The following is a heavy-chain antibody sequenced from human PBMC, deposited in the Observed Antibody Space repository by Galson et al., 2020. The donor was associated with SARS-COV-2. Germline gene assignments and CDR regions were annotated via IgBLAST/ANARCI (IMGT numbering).Heavy chain of an antibody. CDR3: ARARGGNYYDAFDI. Sequence: ETSETLSLTCTVSGGSISSSSYYWGWIRQPPGKGLEWVGSIYYSGSTYYNPSLKSRVTISVDTSKNQFSLKLSSVTAADTAVYYCARARGGNYYDAFDIWGQGTMVTVSS. CDR2: IYYSGST. V-gene: IGHV4-39*01. CDR1: GGSISSSSYY. J-gene: IGHJ3*02. D-gene: IGHD1-26*01.